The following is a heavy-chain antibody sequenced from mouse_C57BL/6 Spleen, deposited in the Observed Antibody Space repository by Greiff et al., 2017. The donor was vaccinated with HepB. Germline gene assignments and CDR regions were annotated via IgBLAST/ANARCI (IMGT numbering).Heavy chain of an antibody. CDR2: IYPGSGST. CDR3: ARRVYYSNLPYAMDY. V-gene: IGHV1-55*01. D-gene: IGHD2-5*01. CDR1: GYTFTSYW. J-gene: IGHJ4*01. Sequence: QVHVKQSGAELVKPGASVKMSCKASGYTFTSYWITWVKQRPGQGLEWIGDIYPGSGSTNYNEKFKSKATLTVDTSSSTAYMQLSSLTSEDSAVYYCARRVYYSNLPYAMDYWGQGTSVTVSS.